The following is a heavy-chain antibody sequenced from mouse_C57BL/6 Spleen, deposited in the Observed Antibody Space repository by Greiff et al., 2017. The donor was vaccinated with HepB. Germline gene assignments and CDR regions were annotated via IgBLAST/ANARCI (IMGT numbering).Heavy chain of an antibody. V-gene: IGHV1-64*01. CDR1: GYTFTSYW. J-gene: IGHJ4*01. CDR3: ARWSISREDYAMDD. CDR2: IHPNSGST. Sequence: QVQLQQPGAELVKPGASVKLSCKASGYTFTSYWMHWVKQRPGQGLEWIGMIHPNSGSTNYNEKFKSKATLTVDKSSSTAYMQLSSLTSEDSAVYYCARWSISREDYAMDDWGQGTSVTVSS. D-gene: IGHD2-10*02.